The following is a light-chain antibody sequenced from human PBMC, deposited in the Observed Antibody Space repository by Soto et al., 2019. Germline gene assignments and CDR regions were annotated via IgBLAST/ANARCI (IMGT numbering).Light chain of an antibody. J-gene: IGKJ1*01. Sequence: DIHMTQSPSTLSASVGDRVTITCRASQSISSWLAWYQQKPGKAPKLLIYDASSLESGVPSRFSGSGSGTEFTLTISSLQPDDFATYYCQQYNSYSPWTFGQGTKGDIK. CDR3: QQYNSYSPWT. CDR2: DAS. CDR1: QSISSW. V-gene: IGKV1-5*01.